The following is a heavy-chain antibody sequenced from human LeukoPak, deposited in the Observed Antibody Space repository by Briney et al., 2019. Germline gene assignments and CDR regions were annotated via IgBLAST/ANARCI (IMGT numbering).Heavy chain of an antibody. CDR3: ARGYSSSWLIFDY. CDR2: ISGSGGST. CDR1: GFTFSSYA. V-gene: IGHV3-23*01. D-gene: IGHD6-13*01. Sequence: PGGSLRLSCAASGFTFSSYAMSWVRQAPGKGLEWVSAISGSGGSTYYADSVKGRFTISRDNAKNSLYLQMNSLRAEDTAVYYCARGYSSSWLIFDYWGQGTLVTVSS. J-gene: IGHJ4*02.